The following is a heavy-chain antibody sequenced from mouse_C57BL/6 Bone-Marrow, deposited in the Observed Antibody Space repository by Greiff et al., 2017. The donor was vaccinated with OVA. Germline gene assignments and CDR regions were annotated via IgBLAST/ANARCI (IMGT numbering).Heavy chain of an antibody. V-gene: IGHV5-6*01. CDR3: AKHERSGYPFAY. D-gene: IGHD2-2*01. Sequence: EVKLMESGGDLVKPGGSLKLSCAASGFTFSSYGMPWVRQTPDKRLEWVATISSGGSYTYYPDSVKGRFTIPIDNAKNTLYLQMSRLKSEDTAMYYCAKHERSGYPFAYWDRGTLITVSA. J-gene: IGHJ3*01. CDR1: GFTFSSYG. CDR2: ISSGGSYT.